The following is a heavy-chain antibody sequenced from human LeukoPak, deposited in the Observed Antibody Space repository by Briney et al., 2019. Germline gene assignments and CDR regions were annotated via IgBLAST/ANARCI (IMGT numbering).Heavy chain of an antibody. V-gene: IGHV1-46*01. CDR1: GYTFTSYY. CDR2: INPSGGST. D-gene: IGHD3-9*01. Sequence: GASVKVSCKASGYTFTSYYMHWVRQAPGQGLEWMGIINPSGGSTSYAQKFQGRVTMTRNTSISTAYMELSSLRSEDTAVYYCARGQGGYDILTGQVYYYYYYMDVWGKGTTVTISS. J-gene: IGHJ6*03. CDR3: ARGQGGYDILTGQVYYYYYYMDV.